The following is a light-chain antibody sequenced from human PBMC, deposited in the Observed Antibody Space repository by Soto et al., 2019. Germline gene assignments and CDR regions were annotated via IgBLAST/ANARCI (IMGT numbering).Light chain of an antibody. J-gene: IGKJ1*01. V-gene: IGKV3-15*01. CDR2: RAS. Sequence: ILMTQSPATVSVSPGESATLSCRASQNIYYNVAWYQHRPGQAPRLLIYRASTRAPGVPARFSGSGSGTEFTLTSSSLQPEDFTVYSCLQYHNLWAFRQGTKVEIK. CDR1: QNIYYN. CDR3: LQYHNLWA.